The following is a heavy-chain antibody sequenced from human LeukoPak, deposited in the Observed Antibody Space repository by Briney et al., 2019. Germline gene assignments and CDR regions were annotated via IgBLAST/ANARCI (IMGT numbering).Heavy chain of an antibody. Sequence: GGSLRLSCAASGFTFSSYAMSWVRQAPGKGLEWVSAISGSGGSTYYADSVKGRFTISRDNSKNTLYLQMNSLRAEDTAVYYCAKATVYYDFWSGTSEPDYWGQGTLVTVSS. CDR2: ISGSGGST. J-gene: IGHJ4*02. V-gene: IGHV3-23*01. D-gene: IGHD3-3*01. CDR3: AKATVYYDFWSGTSEPDY. CDR1: GFTFSSYA.